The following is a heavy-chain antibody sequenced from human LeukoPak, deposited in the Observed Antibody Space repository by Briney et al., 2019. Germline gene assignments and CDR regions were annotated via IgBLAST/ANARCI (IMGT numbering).Heavy chain of an antibody. J-gene: IGHJ6*02. CDR1: GFTFSNYA. V-gene: IGHV3-23*01. CDR3: AKVPYSDYGSGWPPFMDV. D-gene: IGHD3-10*01. CDR2: ISDSGGST. Sequence: GGSLRLSCAASGFTFSNYAMSWVRQAPGKGLEWVSTISDSGGSTYYADSVRGRFTISRDNSKNTLYLQMNSLRVEDTAIHYCAKVPYSDYGSGWPPFMDVWGQGTTVAVSS.